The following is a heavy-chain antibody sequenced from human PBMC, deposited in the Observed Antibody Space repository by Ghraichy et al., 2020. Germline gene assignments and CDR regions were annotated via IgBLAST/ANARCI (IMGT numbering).Heavy chain of an antibody. J-gene: IGHJ1*01. CDR2: VKPNSGNT. CDR3: ATSGYKRYFQH. Sequence: SVKVSCKASGYTFSSYDINWVRQAPGQGLEWMGWVKPNSGNTGFAQNFQGRVTMTRNTSITTAYMELSSLRSEDTAVYYCATSGYKRYFQHWGQGTLVTVSS. D-gene: IGHD3-22*01. V-gene: IGHV1-8*01. CDR1: GYTFSSYD.